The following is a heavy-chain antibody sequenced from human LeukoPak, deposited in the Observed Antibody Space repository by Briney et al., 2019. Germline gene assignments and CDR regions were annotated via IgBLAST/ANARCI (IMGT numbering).Heavy chain of an antibody. J-gene: IGHJ4*02. CDR1: GYTFTSYD. CDR2: MNPNSGNT. Sequence: ASVKVSCKASGYTFTSYDINWVRQATGQGLEWMGWMNPNSGNTGYAQKFQGRVTMTRDTSISTAYMELSRLRSDDTAVYYCARDGSYDLRRDYWGQGTLVTVSS. CDR3: ARDGSYDLRRDY. V-gene: IGHV1-8*01. D-gene: IGHD3-10*01.